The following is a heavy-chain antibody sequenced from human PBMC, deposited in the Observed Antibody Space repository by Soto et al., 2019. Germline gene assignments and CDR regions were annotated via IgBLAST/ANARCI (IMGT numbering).Heavy chain of an antibody. J-gene: IGHJ4*02. Sequence: SSETLSLTCTVSAASFSKYYWTWIRQPPGKGLEWIGYIYFNGNAKYNPSLEGRLTISMDTSKKEFSLKLTSVTAADAAVYYCASVTFGGIVLAHWGQGTLVTVSS. V-gene: IGHV4-59*01. CDR3: ASVTFGGIVLAH. CDR2: IYFNGNA. CDR1: AASFSKYY. D-gene: IGHD3-16*01.